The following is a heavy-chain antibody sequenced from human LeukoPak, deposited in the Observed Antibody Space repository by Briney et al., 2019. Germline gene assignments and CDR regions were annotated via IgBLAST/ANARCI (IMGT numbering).Heavy chain of an antibody. Sequence: ASVKVSCKASGYTFTSYDINWVRQATGQGLEWMGWINPNSGGTNYAQKFQGRVTMTRDTSISTAYMELSRRRSDDTAVYYCTRSGRRTTFWFDPWGQGTLVTVSS. D-gene: IGHD4-11*01. CDR3: TRSGRRTTFWFDP. CDR2: INPNSGGT. V-gene: IGHV1-2*02. CDR1: GYTFTSYD. J-gene: IGHJ5*02.